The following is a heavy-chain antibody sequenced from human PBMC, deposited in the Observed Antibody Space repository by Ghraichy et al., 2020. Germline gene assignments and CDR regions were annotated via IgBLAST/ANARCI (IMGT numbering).Heavy chain of an antibody. V-gene: IGHV1-18*01. CDR1: GYTFSSYG. Sequence: ASVKVSCKASGYTFSSYGINWVRQAPGQGLEWMGWISAYNGVTNSAQNFQDRVTMTTDTSTSTAYMELRSLRSDDTAVFYCARGGSSSSGFYYGLDVWGQGTTVTVS. J-gene: IGHJ6*02. CDR3: ARGGSSSSGFYYGLDV. CDR2: ISAYNGVT. D-gene: IGHD6-6*01.